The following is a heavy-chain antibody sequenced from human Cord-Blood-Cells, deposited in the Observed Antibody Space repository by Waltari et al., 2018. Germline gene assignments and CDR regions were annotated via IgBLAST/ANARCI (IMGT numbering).Heavy chain of an antibody. V-gene: IGHV4-38-2*02. D-gene: IGHD7-27*01. CDR3: ARNWGKISRAFDI. CDR2: IDHSGGT. CDR1: GYSISSGYY. J-gene: IGHJ3*02. Sequence: QVQLQESGPGLVKPSETLSLTCTVSGYSISSGYYWGWIRQPPGKGLEWIGSIDHSGGTYYNPSLKSRVTISVDTSKNQFSLKLSSVTAADTAVYYCARNWGKISRAFDIWGQGTMVTVSS.